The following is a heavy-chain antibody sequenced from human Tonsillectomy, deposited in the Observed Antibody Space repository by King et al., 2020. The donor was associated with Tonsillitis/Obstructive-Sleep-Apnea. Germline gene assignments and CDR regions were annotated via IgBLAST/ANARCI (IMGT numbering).Heavy chain of an antibody. D-gene: IGHD2-2*01. CDR1: GGSFSGYY. CDR3: GTNAGDYYYYMDV. CDR2: INHSGST. V-gene: IGHV4-34*01. Sequence: VQLQQWGAGLLKPSETLSLTCGVYGGSFSGYYWSWIRQPPGKGLEWIGEINHSGSTDDHSSLKSRVTLSRDTSKNQFSLRLTSVTAADTAVYYCGTNAGDYYYYMDVWGKGTTVTVSS. J-gene: IGHJ6*03.